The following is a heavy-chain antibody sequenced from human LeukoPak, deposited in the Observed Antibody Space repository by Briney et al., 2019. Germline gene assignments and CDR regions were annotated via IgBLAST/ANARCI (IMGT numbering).Heavy chain of an antibody. CDR2: IYYSGST. J-gene: IGHJ4*02. CDR1: GGSISSYY. D-gene: IGHD6-19*01. CDR3: ARGPVAGTNVFDY. V-gene: IGHV4-59*01. Sequence: SETLSLTCTVSGGSISSYYWSWTRQPPGKGLEWIGYIYYSGSTNYNPSLKSRVTISVDTSKNQFSLKLSSVTAADTAVYYCARGPVAGTNVFDYWGQGTLVTVSS.